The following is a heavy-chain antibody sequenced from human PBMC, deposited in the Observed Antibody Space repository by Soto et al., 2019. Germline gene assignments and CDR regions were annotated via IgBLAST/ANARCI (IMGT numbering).Heavy chain of an antibody. D-gene: IGHD2-2*01. J-gene: IGHJ6*02. Sequence: GASVKVSCKASGGTFSSYAISWVRQAPGQGLEWMGGIIPIFGTANYAQKFQGRVTITADESTSTAYMELSSLRSEDTAVYYCAREVGYCSSTSCYQNYFYYGMDVWRQGLTVTVSS. CDR3: AREVGYCSSTSCYQNYFYYGMDV. V-gene: IGHV1-69*13. CDR1: GGTFSSYA. CDR2: IIPIFGTA.